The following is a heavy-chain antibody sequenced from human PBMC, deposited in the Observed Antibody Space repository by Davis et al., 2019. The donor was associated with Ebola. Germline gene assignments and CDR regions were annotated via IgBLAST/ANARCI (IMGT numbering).Heavy chain of an antibody. CDR3: ARSVFYDSTGYYVHWYYDL. CDR1: GGSIRTHY. Sequence: SETLSLTCTVSGGSIRTHYWSWIRQSPGKGLEWIGYGYYGGRTDYNPSLKSRAIISVDTSKNHFFLNLSSVTAADTAIYYCARSVFYDSTGYYVHWYYDLWGRGTLVTVSS. D-gene: IGHD3-22*01. CDR2: GYYGGRT. J-gene: IGHJ2*01. V-gene: IGHV4-59*11.